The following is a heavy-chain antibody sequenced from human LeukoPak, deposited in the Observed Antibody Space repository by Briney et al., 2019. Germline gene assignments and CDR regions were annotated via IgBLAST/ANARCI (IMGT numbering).Heavy chain of an antibody. D-gene: IGHD2-2*01. J-gene: IGHJ6*02. Sequence: SETLSLTCAVYGGSFSGYYWSWIRQPPGKGLEWIGEINHSGSTNYNPSLKSRVTISVDTSKNQFSLKLSSVTAADTAVYYCARGVVVPAAIPPGLADYYYGMDVWGQGTRSPSP. V-gene: IGHV4-34*01. CDR3: ARGVVVPAAIPPGLADYYYGMDV. CDR2: INHSGST. CDR1: GGSFSGYY.